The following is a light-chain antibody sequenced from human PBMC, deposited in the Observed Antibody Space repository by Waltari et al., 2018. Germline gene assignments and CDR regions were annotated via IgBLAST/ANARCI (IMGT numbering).Light chain of an antibody. CDR3: QQYNSYPGA. CDR1: QTISYW. CDR2: QTS. V-gene: IGKV1-5*03. J-gene: IGKJ1*01. Sequence: DIRMTQSPSTLSASVGDRVTITCRASQTISYWLAWYQLKPGKAPKLLIYQTSDLQTGVPSRFSGSGSETEFTLTISSLQPDDFATYSCQQYNSYPGAFGQGTKVEI.